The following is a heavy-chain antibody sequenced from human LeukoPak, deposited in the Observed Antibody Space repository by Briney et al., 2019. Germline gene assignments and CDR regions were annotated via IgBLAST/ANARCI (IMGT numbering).Heavy chain of an antibody. D-gene: IGHD2/OR15-2a*01. V-gene: IGHV1-46*01. CDR3: ASGPASSSTIGAFDI. J-gene: IGHJ3*02. Sequence: ASVKVSCKASGYTFTSYYMHWVRQAPGHGLEWMGIINPSGGSTSYAQKFQGRVTMTRDMSTSTVYMELSSLRSEDTAVYYCASGPASSSTIGAFDIWGQGTMVTVSS. CDR2: INPSGGST. CDR1: GYTFTSYY.